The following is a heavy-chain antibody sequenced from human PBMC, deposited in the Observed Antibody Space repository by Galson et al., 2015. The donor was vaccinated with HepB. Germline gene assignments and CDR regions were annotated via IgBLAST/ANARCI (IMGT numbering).Heavy chain of an antibody. V-gene: IGHV3-48*04. Sequence: SLRLSCAASGFTFSSYSMNWVRQAPGKGLEWVAYSSSSGGTTYYADSVKGRFTISRDNTKNSVYLQMNSLRAEDTAVYYCARDRSHVWGTFRYYGFDIWGQGTTVTVSS. D-gene: IGHD3-16*02. CDR2: SSSSGGTT. CDR1: GFTFSSYS. J-gene: IGHJ3*02. CDR3: ARDRSHVWGTFRYYGFDI.